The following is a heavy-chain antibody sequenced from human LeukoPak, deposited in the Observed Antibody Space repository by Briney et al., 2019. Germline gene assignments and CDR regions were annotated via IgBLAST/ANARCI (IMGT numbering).Heavy chain of an antibody. CDR1: GGTFSSYA. V-gene: IGHV1-69*13. CDR2: IIPIFGTA. CDR3: ARVTGYMIEDYFDY. J-gene: IGHJ4*02. D-gene: IGHD3-22*01. Sequence: SVKVSCKASGGTFSSYAISWVRQAPGQGLEWMGGIIPIFGTANYAQKFQGRVTITADESTSTAYMELSSLRSEDTAIYYCARVTGYMIEDYFDYWGQGTLVTVSS.